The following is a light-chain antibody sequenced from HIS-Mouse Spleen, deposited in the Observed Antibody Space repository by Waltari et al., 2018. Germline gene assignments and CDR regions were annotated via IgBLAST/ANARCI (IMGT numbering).Light chain of an antibody. Sequence: SYELTQPPSVSVSPGQTARITGSGDAFPKKYAYWYQQKSGQAPVLVIYEDSKRPSGIPERFSGSSSGTMATLTISGAQVEDEADYYCYSTDSSGNHVVFGGGTKLTVL. CDR3: YSTDSSGNHVV. V-gene: IGLV3-10*01. J-gene: IGLJ2*01. CDR1: AFPKKY. CDR2: EDS.